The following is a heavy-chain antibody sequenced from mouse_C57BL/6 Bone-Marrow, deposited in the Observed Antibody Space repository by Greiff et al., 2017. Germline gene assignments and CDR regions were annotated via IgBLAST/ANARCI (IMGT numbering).Heavy chain of an antibody. Sequence: QVQLQQPGAELVRPGSSVKLSCKASGYTFTSYWMHWVKQRPIQGLEWIGNIDPSDSETHYNQKFKDKATLTVDKSSSTAYMQLSSLTSEDSAVYYCARLENYYSNFSFDYWGQGTTLTVSS. V-gene: IGHV1-52*01. CDR2: IDPSDSET. D-gene: IGHD2-5*01. CDR3: ARLENYYSNFSFDY. CDR1: GYTFTSYW. J-gene: IGHJ2*01.